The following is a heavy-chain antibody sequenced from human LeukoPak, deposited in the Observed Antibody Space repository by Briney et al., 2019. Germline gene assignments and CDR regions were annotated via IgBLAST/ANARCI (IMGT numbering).Heavy chain of an antibody. Sequence: PGGSLRLSCAAPGFTFNNYAMNWVRQAPGKGLEWVSSISDSGVSTYYADSVKGRFTISRDNSKNTLYLYMDSLRAEDTAVYYCATPIRSYSNSLYNWFDPRGQGTLVTVSS. CDR3: ATPIRSYSNSLYNWFDP. J-gene: IGHJ5*02. CDR1: GFTFNNYA. CDR2: ISDSGVST. D-gene: IGHD4-11*01. V-gene: IGHV3-23*01.